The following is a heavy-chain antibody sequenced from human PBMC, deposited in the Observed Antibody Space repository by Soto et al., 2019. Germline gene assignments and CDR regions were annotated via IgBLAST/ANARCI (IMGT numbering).Heavy chain of an antibody. CDR1: GGTFSSYA. D-gene: IGHD3-22*01. V-gene: IGHV1-69*14. CDR2: IIPILGTA. Sequence: QVQLVQSGAEVKKPGSSVKVSCKASGGTFSSYAITWVRQAPGQGLEWMGGIIPILGTASYAEKFQGRVTITADKHTSTDYMELSSLRSEDTAVYYCARDRGPSSGYYPYWFDPWGQGPLVTVSS. J-gene: IGHJ5*02. CDR3: ARDRGPSSGYYPYWFDP.